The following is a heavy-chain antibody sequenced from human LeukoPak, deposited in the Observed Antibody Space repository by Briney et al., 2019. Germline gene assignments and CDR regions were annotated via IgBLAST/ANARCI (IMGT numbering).Heavy chain of an antibody. V-gene: IGHV1-18*01. CDR3: ARELRFLDSKLDYMDV. Sequence: GASVKVSCKTSGYTFTTYGISWLRQAPGQGLEWMGWISAHKGETEYAQKFQGRVTMTREISTSTAYMELRSLRSDDTAVYYCARELRFLDSKLDYMDVWGKGTTVTVSS. D-gene: IGHD3-3*01. CDR2: ISAHKGET. CDR1: GYTFTTYG. J-gene: IGHJ6*03.